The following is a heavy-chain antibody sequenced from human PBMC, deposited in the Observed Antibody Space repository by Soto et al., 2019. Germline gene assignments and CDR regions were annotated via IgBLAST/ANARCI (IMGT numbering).Heavy chain of an antibody. CDR2: IYNGERT. D-gene: IGHD6-19*01. Sequence: QLQLQESGPGLVKSSETMSLTCTASGASISSRYWSWVRQPPGKGLEWIGHIYNGERTNYSPSLKSRVAMSVETSKIPLSLHLGSVIAADTAVYYGAQTHGWPGFDFWGQGILVTVSS. CDR3: AQTHGWPGFDF. J-gene: IGHJ4*02. CDR1: GASISSRY. V-gene: IGHV4-59*03.